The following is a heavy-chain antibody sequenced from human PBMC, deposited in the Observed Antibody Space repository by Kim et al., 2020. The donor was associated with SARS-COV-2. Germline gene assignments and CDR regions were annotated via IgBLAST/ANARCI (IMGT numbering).Heavy chain of an antibody. CDR2: ISSDGTNK. CDR1: EFTFSSYA. V-gene: IGHV3-30*04. J-gene: IGHJ6*02. Sequence: GGSLRLSCAVSEFTFSSYAIHWVRQAPGKGLEWVAVISSDGTNKYYADSVKGRLTISRDNSKNTLFLQMNSLRAEDTAVYYCARDPSSDPGFPYYYYHGMDVWGQGTTVTVSS. CDR3: ARDPSSDPGFPYYYYHGMDV. D-gene: IGHD3-3*01.